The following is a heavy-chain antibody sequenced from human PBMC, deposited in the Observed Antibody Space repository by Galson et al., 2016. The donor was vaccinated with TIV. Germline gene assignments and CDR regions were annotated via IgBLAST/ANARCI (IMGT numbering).Heavy chain of an antibody. J-gene: IGHJ4*02. CDR3: ARMVYGDYPPRFYYDS. Sequence: PALVKPTQTLTLTCTFSGFSLSTNEMCVGWIRRPPGKALEWLARIDWDDDIYYNTSLKTRPTISKDTSKNQVVFKMTNVDPTDTGTYYCARMVYGDYPPRFYYDSWGQGALVTVSS. V-gene: IGHV2-70*11. CDR1: GFSLSTNEMC. CDR2: IDWDDDI. D-gene: IGHD2-21*02.